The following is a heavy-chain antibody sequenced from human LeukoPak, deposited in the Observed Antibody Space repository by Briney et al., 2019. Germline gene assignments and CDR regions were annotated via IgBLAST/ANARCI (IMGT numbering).Heavy chain of an antibody. CDR3: ARDLIGRYTFDY. V-gene: IGHV3-30-3*01. Sequence: GGSLRLSCAASGFTFSDYNMHWVRQAPGKGLDWVALMSPDGNKKYYADSVKGRFTISRDNSKNTVDLQLNSLRAEDTAVYYCARDLIGRYTFDYWGQGTLVTVSS. CDR1: GFTFSDYN. D-gene: IGHD3-10*01. J-gene: IGHJ4*02. CDR2: MSPDGNKK.